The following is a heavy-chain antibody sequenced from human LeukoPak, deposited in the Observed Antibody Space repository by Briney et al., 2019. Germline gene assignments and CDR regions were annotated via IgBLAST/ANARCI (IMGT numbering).Heavy chain of an antibody. CDR2: IYSAGST. V-gene: IGHV3-66*04. J-gene: IGHJ4*02. CDR1: GFAVSTNY. Sequence: PGGSLRLSCAASGFAVSTNYMTWVRHAPGKGLECVSVIYSAGSTYYADSVKGRFTISRDNSKNTLYLQMNSLRDEDTAVYYCARRGQHLVISWGQGTLVTVSS. D-gene: IGHD6-13*01. CDR3: ARRGQHLVIS.